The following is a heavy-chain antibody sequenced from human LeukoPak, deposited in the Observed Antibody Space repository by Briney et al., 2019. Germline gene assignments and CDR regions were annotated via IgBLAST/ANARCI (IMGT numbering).Heavy chain of an antibody. J-gene: IGHJ4*02. V-gene: IGHV3-30*04. CDR1: GFTFSGCA. Sequence: GKSLTLSCAASGFTFSGCAMHWVRQAPGKGLEWVAVMSYDGHHKYYADSVKGRFTISRDNSKNMLYLQMNSLRADDTAIYFCARDFKWGQHCDFWGQGTLVTVSS. CDR2: MSYDGHHK. D-gene: IGHD7-27*01. CDR3: ARDFKWGQHCDF.